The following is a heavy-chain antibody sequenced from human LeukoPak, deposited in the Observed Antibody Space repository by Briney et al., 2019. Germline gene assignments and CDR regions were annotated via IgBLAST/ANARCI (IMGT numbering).Heavy chain of an antibody. Sequence: ASVKVSCKASGYTFTSYGISWVRQPPGQGLEWMGWISAYNGNTNYAQKLQGRVTMTTDTSTSTAYMELRSLRSDDTAVYYCARGMTTVTPGAFDIWGQGTMVTVSS. CDR1: GYTFTSYG. V-gene: IGHV1-18*01. CDR2: ISAYNGNT. CDR3: ARGMTTVTPGAFDI. D-gene: IGHD4-17*01. J-gene: IGHJ3*02.